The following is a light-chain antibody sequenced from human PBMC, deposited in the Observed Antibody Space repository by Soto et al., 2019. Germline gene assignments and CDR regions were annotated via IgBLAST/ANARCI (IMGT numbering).Light chain of an antibody. CDR1: SGSVSTSYY. Sequence: QTVVTQEPSFSVSPGGTVTLTCDLSSGSVSTSYYPSWYQQTPGQAPRTLIYSTNTRSSGVPDRFSGSILGNKAALTITGAQADDESDYYCVLYMGSGFWVFGGGTQLTVL. J-gene: IGLJ3*02. CDR2: STN. V-gene: IGLV8-61*01. CDR3: VLYMGSGFWV.